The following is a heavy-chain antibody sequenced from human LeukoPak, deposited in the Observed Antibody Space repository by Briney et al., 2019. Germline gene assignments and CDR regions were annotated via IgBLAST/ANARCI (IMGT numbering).Heavy chain of an antibody. V-gene: IGHV1-2*04. D-gene: IGHD6-13*01. CDR1: GYTFTGYY. Sequence: ASVKVSCKASGYTFTGYYMHWVRQAPGQGLEWMGWINPNSGGTNYAQKFQGWVTMTRDTSISTAYMELSRLRSDDTAVYYCARGRGSWYSWFDPWGQGTLVTVSS. J-gene: IGHJ5*02. CDR3: ARGRGSWYSWFDP. CDR2: INPNSGGT.